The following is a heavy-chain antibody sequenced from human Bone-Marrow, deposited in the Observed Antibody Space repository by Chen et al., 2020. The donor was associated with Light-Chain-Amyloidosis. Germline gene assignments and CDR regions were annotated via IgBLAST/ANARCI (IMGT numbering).Heavy chain of an antibody. CDR1: GGSISSGGYY. CDR2: ISDSGST. D-gene: IGHD3-22*01. V-gene: IGHV4-31*03. CDR3: ARGRDYYDSSGYSYYFDY. Sequence: QVQLQESGPGLVKPSQTLSLTCTVSGGSISSGGYYGGWIRLHPGKGLGWLGYISDSGSTYDNPSLKSRDTISVDTSKNQCSRKLSSVTAADTAVYYCARGRDYYDSSGYSYYFDYWGQGTLVTVSS. J-gene: IGHJ4*02.